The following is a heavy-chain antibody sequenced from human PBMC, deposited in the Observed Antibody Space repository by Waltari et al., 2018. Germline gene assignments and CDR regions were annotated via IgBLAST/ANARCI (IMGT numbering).Heavy chain of an antibody. J-gene: IGHJ4*02. V-gene: IGHV1-69*05. Sequence: QVQLVQSGAEVKKPGSSVKVSCKASGGTFSSYAISWVRQAPGQGIEWMGGVSPIFCTANNAQKFQGRVTITTDESTSTAYLELSSLSAEDTAVYYCAGRYCTGGVCYTFDYWGQGTLVTVSS. CDR3: AGRYCTGGVCYTFDY. D-gene: IGHD2-8*02. CDR2: VSPIFCTA. CDR1: GGTFSSYA.